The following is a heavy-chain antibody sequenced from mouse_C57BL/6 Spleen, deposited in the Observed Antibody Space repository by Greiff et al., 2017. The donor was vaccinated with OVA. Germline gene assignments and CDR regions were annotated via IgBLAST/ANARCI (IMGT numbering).Heavy chain of an antibody. D-gene: IGHD2-4*01. CDR1: GYTFTSYW. CDR3: ARRDDYDDYAMDY. CDR2: IDPSDSET. J-gene: IGHJ4*01. Sequence: QVQLQQPGAELVRPGSSVKLSCKASGYTFTSYWMHWVKQRPIQGLEWIGNIDPSDSETHYNQKFKDKATLTVDKSSSTAYMQLSSLTSEDSAVYYCARRDDYDDYAMDYWGQGTSVTVSS. V-gene: IGHV1-52*01.